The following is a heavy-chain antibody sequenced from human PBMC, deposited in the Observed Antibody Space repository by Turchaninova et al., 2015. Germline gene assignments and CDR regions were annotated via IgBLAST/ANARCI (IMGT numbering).Heavy chain of an antibody. J-gene: IGHJ4*02. Sequence: QVQLVESGGGVVQPGGSLRLSCIGSGIFSDYYLSGIRRAPGKGPEGISYINTGGTSIFEADAVNGRLTISRDNAQKSMYLQMNSLRGEDTAVYYCARARGLGNGGHFDYWGQGTQVIVSS. CDR2: INTGGTSI. D-gene: IGHD7-27*01. CDR1: GIFSDYY. CDR3: ARARGLGNGGHFDY. V-gene: IGHV3-11*04.